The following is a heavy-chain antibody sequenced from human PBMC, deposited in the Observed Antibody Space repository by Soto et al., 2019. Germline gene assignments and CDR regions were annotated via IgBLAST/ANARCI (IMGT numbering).Heavy chain of an antibody. CDR1: GFTFSSYA. Sequence: EVQRLESGGGLVQPGGSLRLSCAASGFTFSSYAMSWVRQAPGKGLEWVSAISGSGGSTYYADSVKGRFTISRDNSKNTLYLQMNSLRAEDTAVYYCAKGGWLPSYFDYCGQGTLVTVSS. CDR3: AKGGWLPSYFDY. V-gene: IGHV3-23*01. J-gene: IGHJ4*02. CDR2: ISGSGGST. D-gene: IGHD5-12*01.